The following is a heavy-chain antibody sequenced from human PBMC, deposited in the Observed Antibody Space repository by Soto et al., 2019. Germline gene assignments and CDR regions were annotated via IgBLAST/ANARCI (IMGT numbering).Heavy chain of an antibody. V-gene: IGHV4-30-4*01. Sequence: QVQLQESGPGLVKPSQTLSLTCSVSGGSISSGNYYWSWIRQPPGKGLEWIGYIYHSGSAYYNPSLKSRATISRDTSKNQFSLKLSSVTATDTAVYYCARASSANWFDPWGQGTLVTVSS. CDR1: GGSISSGNYY. CDR2: IYHSGSA. CDR3: ARASSANWFDP. J-gene: IGHJ5*02.